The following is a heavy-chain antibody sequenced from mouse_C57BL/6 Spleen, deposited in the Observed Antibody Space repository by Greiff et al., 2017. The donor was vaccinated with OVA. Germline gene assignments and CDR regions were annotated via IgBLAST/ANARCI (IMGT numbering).Heavy chain of an antibody. CDR1: GFNIKDDY. V-gene: IGHV14-4*01. Sequence: EVQLQQSGAELVRPGASVKLSCKASGFNIKDDYMHWVKQRPDQGLEWIGRIDPDNGDTEYASKFQGKATLTADTSSNTAYLQLSSLTSEDTAFYYWTTTSWDYWGQGTTLTVSS. J-gene: IGHJ2*01. CDR3: TTTSWDY. CDR2: IDPDNGDT.